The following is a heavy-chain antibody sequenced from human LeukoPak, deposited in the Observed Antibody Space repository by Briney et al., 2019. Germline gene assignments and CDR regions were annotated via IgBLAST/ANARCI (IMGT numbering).Heavy chain of an antibody. J-gene: IGHJ4*02. CDR1: GFTFSSYG. D-gene: IGHD1-1*01. CDR3: AKVSIQTYFDY. CDR2: ISYDGSNK. Sequence: GRSLRLSCAASGFTFSSYGMHWVCQAPGKGLEWVAVISYDGSNKYYADSVKGRFTISRDNSKNTLYLQMNSLSAEDTAVYYCAKVSIQTYFDYWGQGTLVTVSS. V-gene: IGHV3-30*18.